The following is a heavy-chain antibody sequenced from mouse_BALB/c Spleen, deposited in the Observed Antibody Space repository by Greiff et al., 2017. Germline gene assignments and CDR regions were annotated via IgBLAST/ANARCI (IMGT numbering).Heavy chain of an antibody. V-gene: IGHV5-4*02. CDR3: ARGGPRFAY. CDR2: ISDGGSYT. D-gene: IGHD3-3*01. CDR1: GFTFSDYY. Sequence: EVKLQESGGGLVKPGGSLKLSCAASGFTFSDYYMDWVRQTPEKRLEWVATISDGGSYTYYPDSVKGRFTISRDNAKNNLYLQMSSLTSEDTAMYYCARGGPRFAYWGQGTLVTVSA. J-gene: IGHJ3*01.